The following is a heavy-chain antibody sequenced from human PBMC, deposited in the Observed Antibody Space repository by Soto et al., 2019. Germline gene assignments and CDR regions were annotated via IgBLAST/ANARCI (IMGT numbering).Heavy chain of an antibody. Sequence: QVQLVESGGGVVQPGTSLRLSCAASGFAISSYSMHWVRQAPGKGLEWVAAMSFDGNSKYFADSVKGRFMISRDTSMNTWSLEMESLGAEDSALYHCTRGRSVIANDDFEYWGQGTQVTVSS. CDR1: GFAISSYS. CDR2: MSFDGNSK. D-gene: IGHD2-21*01. CDR3: TRGRSVIANDDFEY. V-gene: IGHV3-30-3*01. J-gene: IGHJ4*02.